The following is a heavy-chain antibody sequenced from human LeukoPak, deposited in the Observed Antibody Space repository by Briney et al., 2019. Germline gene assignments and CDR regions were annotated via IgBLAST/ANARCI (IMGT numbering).Heavy chain of an antibody. CDR3: ARGCPGGYSSSWYYYFDY. Sequence: NASETLSLTCAVYGGSFSGYYWSWIRKPPGKGLNWIGEINHSGSTNYNPSLKSRVTISVDTSKNQFSLKLNSVTAADTAVYYCARGCPGGYSSSWYYYFDYWGQGTLVTVSS. CDR2: INHSGST. J-gene: IGHJ4*02. D-gene: IGHD6-13*01. V-gene: IGHV4-34*01. CDR1: GGSFSGYY.